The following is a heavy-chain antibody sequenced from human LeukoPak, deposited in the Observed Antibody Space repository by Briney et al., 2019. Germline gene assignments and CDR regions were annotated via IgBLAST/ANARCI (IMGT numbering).Heavy chain of an antibody. J-gene: IGHJ4*02. CDR1: GYTFTDYY. Sequence: ASVKISCKVSGYTFTDYYMHWVQQAPGKGLEWMGLVDPEDGETIYAEKFQGRVTITADTSTDTAYMELSSLRSEDTAVYYCAADQGDYFDYWGQGTLVTVSS. CDR2: VDPEDGET. V-gene: IGHV1-69-2*01. CDR3: AADQGDYFDY.